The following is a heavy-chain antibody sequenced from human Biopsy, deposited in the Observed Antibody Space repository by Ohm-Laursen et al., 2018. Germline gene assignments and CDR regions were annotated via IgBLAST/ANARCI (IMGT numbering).Heavy chain of an antibody. CDR1: GFSVSSYD. V-gene: IGHV3-21*01. D-gene: IGHD1-7*01. Sequence: SLRLSCAASGFSVSSYDMNWVRQAPGTGLERISYISDTSSHIYDADSVRGRFTVARDIAKNSLYLQLNSLRVEDTAVYYCARDSSRRTREGGMDVWGQGTTVTVSS. CDR2: ISDTSSHI. J-gene: IGHJ6*02. CDR3: ARDSSRRTREGGMDV.